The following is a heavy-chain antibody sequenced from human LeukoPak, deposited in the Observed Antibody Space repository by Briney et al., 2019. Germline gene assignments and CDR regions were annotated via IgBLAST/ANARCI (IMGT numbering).Heavy chain of an antibody. D-gene: IGHD3-10*01. V-gene: IGHV4-34*01. Sequence: PSETLSLTCAVYGGSFSGYYWSWIRQPPGKGLEWIGEINHSGSTNYNPSLKSRVTISVDTSKNQFSLKLSSVTAADTAVYYCARRDVLLWFGEFDYWGQGTLVTVSS. CDR2: INHSGST. CDR3: ARRDVLLWFGEFDY. J-gene: IGHJ4*02. CDR1: GGSFSGYY.